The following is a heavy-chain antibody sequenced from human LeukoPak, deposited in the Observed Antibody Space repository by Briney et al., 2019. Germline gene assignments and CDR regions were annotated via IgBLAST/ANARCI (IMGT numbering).Heavy chain of an antibody. D-gene: IGHD6-13*01. Sequence: SETLSLTCTVSGGSISSYYWSWIRQPPGRGLEWIGYIDYSGWTNYNPSLKSRVTISVDTSKNQFSLKLSSVTAADTAVYYCARTREKLAAAGTGFDYWGQGTLVTVSS. V-gene: IGHV4-59*01. CDR3: ARTREKLAAAGTGFDY. CDR2: IDYSGWT. CDR1: GGSISSYY. J-gene: IGHJ4*02.